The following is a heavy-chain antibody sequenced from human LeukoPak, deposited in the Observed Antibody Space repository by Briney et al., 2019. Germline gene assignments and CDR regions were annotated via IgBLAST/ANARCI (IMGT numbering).Heavy chain of an antibody. Sequence: GGSLRLSCAASGFTFSSYSMNWVRQAPGRGLEWVSSISSSSSYIYYADSVKGRFTISRDNAKNSLYLQMNSLRAEDTAVYYCARDGARYYDFWSGTDAFDIWGQGTMVTVSS. V-gene: IGHV3-21*01. CDR3: ARDGARYYDFWSGTDAFDI. D-gene: IGHD3-3*01. J-gene: IGHJ3*02. CDR2: ISSSSSYI. CDR1: GFTFSSYS.